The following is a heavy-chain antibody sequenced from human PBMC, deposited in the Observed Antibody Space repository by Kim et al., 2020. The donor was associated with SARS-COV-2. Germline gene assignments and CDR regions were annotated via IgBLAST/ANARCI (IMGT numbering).Heavy chain of an antibody. CDR3: AREGLYYGVLSGYYSVGGGDYYYGMDV. D-gene: IGHD3-9*01. CDR1: GFTFSSYW. J-gene: IGHJ6*02. V-gene: IGHV3-7*03. Sequence: GGSLRLSCAASGFTFSSYWMSWVRQAPGKGLEWVANIKQDGSEKYYVDSVKGRFTISRDNAKNSLYLQMNSLRAEDTAVYYCAREGLYYGVLSGYYSVGGGDYYYGMDVWGQGTTVTVSS. CDR2: IKQDGSEK.